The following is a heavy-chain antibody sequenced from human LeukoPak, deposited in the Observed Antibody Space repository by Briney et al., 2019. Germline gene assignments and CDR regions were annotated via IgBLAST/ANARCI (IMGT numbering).Heavy chain of an antibody. D-gene: IGHD3-22*01. Sequence: SETLSLTCTLSGVSFSTYYWSWLRQPPGKGLEWIGYFHDSGITNYNSSLKSRVSISGGTSKNQFSMKLNSLTAADTAVYYCARGGSSGPYGRFDPWGQGTLVTVSS. CDR1: GVSFSTYY. J-gene: IGHJ5*02. CDR3: ARGGSSGPYGRFDP. V-gene: IGHV4-59*08. CDR2: FHDSGIT.